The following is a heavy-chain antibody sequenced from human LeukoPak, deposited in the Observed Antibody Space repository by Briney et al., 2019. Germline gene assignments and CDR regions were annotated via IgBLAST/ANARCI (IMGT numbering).Heavy chain of an antibody. V-gene: IGHV1-18*01. CDR3: ARDCGGDCYSNFNFDY. CDR2: ISAYNGNT. J-gene: IGHJ4*02. D-gene: IGHD2-21*02. Sequence: ASVRVSCKASGYTFTSYGISWVRQAPGQGLEWMGWISAYNGNTNYAQKLQGRVTMTTDTSTSTAYMELRSLRSDDTAVYYCARDCGGDCYSNFNFDYWGQGTLVTVSS. CDR1: GYTFTSYG.